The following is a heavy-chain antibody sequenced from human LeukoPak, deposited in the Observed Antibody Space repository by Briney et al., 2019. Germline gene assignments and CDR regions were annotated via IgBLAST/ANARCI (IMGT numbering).Heavy chain of an antibody. CDR3: ASYDSSGYYYGY. V-gene: IGHV4-39*01. J-gene: IGHJ4*02. D-gene: IGHD3-22*01. Sequence: PSETLSLTRTVSGGSISSSSYYWGWIRQPPGKGLEWIGSIYYSGSTYYNPSLKSRVTISVDTSKNQFSLKLSSVTAADTAVYYCASYDSSGYYYGYWGQGTLVTVSS. CDR2: IYYSGST. CDR1: GGSISSSSYY.